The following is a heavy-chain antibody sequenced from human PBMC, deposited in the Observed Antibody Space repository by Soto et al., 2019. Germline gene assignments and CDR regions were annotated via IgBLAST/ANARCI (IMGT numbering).Heavy chain of an antibody. CDR1: GYTITAYY. V-gene: IGHV1-2*02. Sequence: GASVKVSCKTSGYTITAYYMHWVRQAPGQGLEWMGWINPNTGGTNYAQQFQDRVTMTRDTSITTAYMELSRLTSDDTAVYYCARDRPPDYWGQGTLVTVSS. J-gene: IGHJ4*02. CDR2: INPNTGGT. CDR3: ARDRPPDY.